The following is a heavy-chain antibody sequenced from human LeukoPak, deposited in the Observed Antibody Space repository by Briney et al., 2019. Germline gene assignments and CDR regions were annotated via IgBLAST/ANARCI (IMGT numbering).Heavy chain of an antibody. CDR3: ASGETGSTLGGY. V-gene: IGHV4-59*01. CDR1: GGPLSAYY. CDR2: IYDTGNT. D-gene: IGHD1-1*01. J-gene: IGHJ4*02. Sequence: SETLSLTCTVSGGPLSAYYWTWLRQPPGKGLEWIGYIYDTGNTNYNPSLKSRVTISVDTSKNQFSLKLSSVTAADTAVYYCASGETGSTLGGYWGQGTLVTVSS.